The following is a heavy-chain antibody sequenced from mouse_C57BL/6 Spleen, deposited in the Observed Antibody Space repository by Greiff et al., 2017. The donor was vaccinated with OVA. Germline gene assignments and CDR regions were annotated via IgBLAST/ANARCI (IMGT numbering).Heavy chain of an antibody. Sequence: EVKLQESGPELVKPGDSVKISCKASGYSFTGYFMNWVMQSHGKSLEWIGRINPYNGDTFYNQKFKGKATLTVDKSSSTAHMELRSLTSEDSAVYYCAREPYYYGSSYLDYWGQGTTLTVSS. D-gene: IGHD1-1*01. V-gene: IGHV1-20*01. CDR2: INPYNGDT. CDR1: GYSFTGYF. J-gene: IGHJ2*01. CDR3: AREPYYYGSSYLDY.